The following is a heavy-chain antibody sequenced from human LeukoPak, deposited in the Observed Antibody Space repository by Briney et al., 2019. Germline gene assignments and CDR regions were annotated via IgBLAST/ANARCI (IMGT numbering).Heavy chain of an antibody. CDR1: GGSFSGYY. CDR2: INHSGST. D-gene: IGHD2-8*01. Sequence: SETLSLTCAVYGGSFSGYYWSWIRQPPGKGLEWIGEINHSGSTNYNPSLKSRVTISVDTSKNQFSLKLSSVTAADTAVYYCARARYCANGVCYTAPEYFQHWGQGTLVTVSS. V-gene: IGHV4-34*01. CDR3: ARARYCANGVCYTAPEYFQH. J-gene: IGHJ1*01.